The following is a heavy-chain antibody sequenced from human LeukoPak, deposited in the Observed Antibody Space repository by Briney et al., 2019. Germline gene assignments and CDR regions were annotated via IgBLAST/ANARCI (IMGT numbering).Heavy chain of an antibody. CDR1: GYTFTSYD. CDR3: TRGPYYGSGSYWYY. J-gene: IGHJ4*02. Sequence: EASVKVSCKASGYTFTSYDINWVRQATGQGLEWMGWMNPNSGNTGYAQKFQGRVTMTRNTSISTAYMELSSLRSEDTAVYYCTRGPYYGSGSYWYYWGQGTLVTVSS. V-gene: IGHV1-8*01. CDR2: MNPNSGNT. D-gene: IGHD3-10*01.